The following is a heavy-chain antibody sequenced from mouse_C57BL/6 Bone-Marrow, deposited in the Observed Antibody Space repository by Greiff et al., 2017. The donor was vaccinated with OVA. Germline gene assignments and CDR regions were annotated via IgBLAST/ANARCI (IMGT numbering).Heavy chain of an antibody. D-gene: IGHD2-3*01. CDR2: IWWDDDK. CDR3: ARSSYDGYYSYFDY. V-gene: IGHV8-8*01. J-gene: IGHJ2*01. Sequence: QVTLKESGPGILQPSQTLSLTCSFSGFSLSTFGMGVGWIRQPSGKGLEWLAHIWWDDDKYYNPALKSRLTISKDTSKNQVFLKIANVDTADTATYYCARSSYDGYYSYFDYWGQGTTLTVSS. CDR1: GFSLSTFGMG.